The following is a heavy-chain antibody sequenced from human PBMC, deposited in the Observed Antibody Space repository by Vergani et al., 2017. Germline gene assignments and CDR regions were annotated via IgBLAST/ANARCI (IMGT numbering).Heavy chain of an antibody. CDR1: GFTFSSYA. CDR3: AKGEPTYYYDSSGSSNWFDP. CDR2: ISGSGGST. Sequence: EVQLLESGGGLVQPGGSLRLSCAASGFTFSSYAMSWVRQAPEKGLEWVSTISGSGGSTYYADSVKGRFTLSRDNFKNTLYLQMNSLRAEDTAVYYCAKGEPTYYYDSSGSSNWFDPGGQGTLVTVSS. J-gene: IGHJ5*02. V-gene: IGHV3-23*01. D-gene: IGHD3-22*01.